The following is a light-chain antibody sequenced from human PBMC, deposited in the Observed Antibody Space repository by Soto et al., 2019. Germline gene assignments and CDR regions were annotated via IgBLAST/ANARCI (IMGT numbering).Light chain of an antibody. CDR3: SAYAGSNTFV. CDR1: SSDVGYYDY. CDR2: EVT. Sequence: QSVLTQPPSASGFPGQSVTISCTGTSSDVGYYDYVSWYLQHPGKAPKLVIYEVTKRPSGVPDRVSASKSGNTASLTVSGLRAEDEADYYCSAYAGSNTFVFGSGTKVTVL. J-gene: IGLJ1*01. V-gene: IGLV2-8*01.